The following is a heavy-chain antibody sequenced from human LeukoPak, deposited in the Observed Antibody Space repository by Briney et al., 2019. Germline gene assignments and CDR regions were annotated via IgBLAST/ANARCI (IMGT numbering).Heavy chain of an antibody. CDR1: GFTFSSCW. Sequence: GGSLRRSCAASGFTFSSCWMSWLRQAPGKGLEWVANIKQDGSEKYYVDSVKGRFTISRDNAKNSLYLQMNSLRAEDTAVYYCARDRGAMAPLHYWGQGTLVTVSS. D-gene: IGHD3-10*01. CDR2: IKQDGSEK. J-gene: IGHJ4*02. CDR3: ARDRGAMAPLHY. V-gene: IGHV3-7*03.